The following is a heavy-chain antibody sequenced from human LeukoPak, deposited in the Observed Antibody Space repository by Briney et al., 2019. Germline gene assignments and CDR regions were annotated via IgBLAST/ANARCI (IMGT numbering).Heavy chain of an antibody. D-gene: IGHD1-1*01. J-gene: IGHJ4*02. CDR1: GYTFTRYY. CDR3: ARDTTGTSIDY. Sequence: EASVEVSCKASGYTFTRYYIHRVRQAPGQGREGMGWITPNSGGTNYAQKFQGRVTMTRDTSISTAYMELSRLGSDDTAVYYCARDTTGTSIDYWGQGTLVTVSS. V-gene: IGHV1-2*02. CDR2: ITPNSGGT.